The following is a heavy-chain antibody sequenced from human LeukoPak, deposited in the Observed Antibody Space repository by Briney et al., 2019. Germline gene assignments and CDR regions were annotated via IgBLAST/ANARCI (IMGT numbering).Heavy chain of an antibody. CDR1: GYSFTSYW. Sequence: HGEPLKISCKSSGYSFTSYWIGWVRQMPGKGLEWMGIIYPGDSDTRISPSFQGQVTISADKSISTACLQWSTLKASDTAMYYCARVGVRGVNGRAYFDYWGQGTLVTVSS. D-gene: IGHD3-10*01. CDR3: ARVGVRGVNGRAYFDY. J-gene: IGHJ4*02. CDR2: IYPGDSDT. V-gene: IGHV5-51*01.